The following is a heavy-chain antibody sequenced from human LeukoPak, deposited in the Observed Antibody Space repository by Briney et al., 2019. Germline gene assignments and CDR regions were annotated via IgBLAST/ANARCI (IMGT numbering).Heavy chain of an antibody. V-gene: IGHV3-74*01. J-gene: IGHJ3*02. Sequence: GGSLRLSCAASGFTFSSYWMHWVRQAPGKGLVWVSRINSDGSSTSYGDSVKGRFTISRDNAKNTLYLQMNSLRAEDTAVYYCARHLGDIVVVVAASNAFDIWVQGTMVTVSS. D-gene: IGHD2-15*01. CDR2: INSDGSST. CDR3: ARHLGDIVVVVAASNAFDI. CDR1: GFTFSSYW.